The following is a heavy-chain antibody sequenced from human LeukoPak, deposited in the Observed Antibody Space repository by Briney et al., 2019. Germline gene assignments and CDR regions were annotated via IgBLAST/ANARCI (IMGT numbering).Heavy chain of an antibody. V-gene: IGHV3-15*01. D-gene: IGHD3-10*01. CDR3: TTEYYGSDYY. J-gene: IGHJ4*02. Sequence: NPGGSLRHSHAACGFTFNTPWMSWAPQAPGKGVEWVGHVKCKNAGGTTDYAAPVKGRFTISRDDSKTTLYLQMNSLKTEDTAVYYCTTEYYGSDYYWGQGTLVTVSS. CDR2: VKCKNAGGTT. CDR1: GFTFNTPW.